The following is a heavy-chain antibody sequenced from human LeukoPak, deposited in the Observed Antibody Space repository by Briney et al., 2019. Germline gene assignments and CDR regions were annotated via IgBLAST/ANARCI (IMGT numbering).Heavy chain of an antibody. CDR2: IRHDGSEK. Sequence: GGSLRLSCAVSGFTFTDYWMNWVRQAPGKGLEWVASIRHDGSEKTYVDSVKGRFTISRDNTKNSLSLQVNSLRVEDTAVYYCARDGTAAGLYFDLWSQGTLVTVYS. J-gene: IGHJ4*01. V-gene: IGHV3-7*01. CDR1: GFTFTDYW. CDR3: ARDGTAAGLYFDL. D-gene: IGHD6-13*01.